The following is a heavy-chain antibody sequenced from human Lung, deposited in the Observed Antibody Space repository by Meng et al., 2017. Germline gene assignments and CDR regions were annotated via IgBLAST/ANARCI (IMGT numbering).Heavy chain of an antibody. CDR2: MKSNVDGGTV. CDR1: GFTFSNVW. Sequence: GSLKISCAASGFTFSNVWMTWVRQAPGKGLEWIGRMKSNVDGGTVDYAAAVKGRFYISRDDSENTFYLQMNGLKTVDTAVYYCSGHVDSWGHGTLVTVSS. CDR3: SGHVDS. V-gene: IGHV3-15*01. J-gene: IGHJ5*01. D-gene: IGHD3-16*01.